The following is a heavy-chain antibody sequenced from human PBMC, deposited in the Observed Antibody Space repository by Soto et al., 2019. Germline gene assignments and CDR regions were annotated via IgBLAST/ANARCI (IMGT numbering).Heavy chain of an antibody. Sequence: EVQLVQTGGGLIQPGGSLRLSCAASGFIVSNNYMSWVRQGPGKGLEWVSVLYSGGGTYYADSVKGRFTISRDSSKNTLYPQMTSLSDEDTAVYFCARGGANDAFDVWGQGTMVTVSS. D-gene: IGHD1-26*01. CDR1: GFIVSNNY. CDR2: LYSGGGT. J-gene: IGHJ3*01. V-gene: IGHV3-53*02. CDR3: ARGGANDAFDV.